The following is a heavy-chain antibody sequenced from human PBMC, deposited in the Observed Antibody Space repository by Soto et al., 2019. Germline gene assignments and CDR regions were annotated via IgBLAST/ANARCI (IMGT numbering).Heavy chain of an antibody. D-gene: IGHD3-16*01. V-gene: IGHV1-3*04. CDR1: GNTFTSYT. Sequence: GASVKVSCKSSGNTFTSYTLHWVRQAPGQSLEWIGWINTGKGDTKYSQKFQGRVAITRDTSASTAYMELSSLRSEDTAVYFCARDPGGTAYGMDVWGQGTTVTVSS. CDR2: INTGKGDT. CDR3: ARDPGGTAYGMDV. J-gene: IGHJ6*02.